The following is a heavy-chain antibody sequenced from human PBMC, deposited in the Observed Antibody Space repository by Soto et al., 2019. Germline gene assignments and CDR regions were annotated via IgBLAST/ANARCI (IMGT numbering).Heavy chain of an antibody. J-gene: IGHJ3*02. D-gene: IGHD6-6*01. CDR1: GGSISSSSYY. V-gene: IGHV4-39*01. Sequence: QLQLQESGPGLVKPSETLSLTCTVSGGSISSSSYYWGWIRQPPGKGLEWIGSIYYSGSTYYNPSLKSRVTISEDTSKNQFSLKLSSVTAADTAVYYCAISSSRGGVYAAGAFDAFDIWGQGTMVTVSS. CDR2: IYYSGST. CDR3: AISSSRGGVYAAGAFDAFDI.